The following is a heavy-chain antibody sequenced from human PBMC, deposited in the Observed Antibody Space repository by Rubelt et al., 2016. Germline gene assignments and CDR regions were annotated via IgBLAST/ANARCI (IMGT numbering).Heavy chain of an antibody. CDR3: AREEGLTIFGHYGMDV. V-gene: IGHV1-69*04. D-gene: IGHD3-3*01. CDR1: GGTFSSYA. Sequence: QVQLVQSGAEVKKPGSSVKVSCKASGGTFSSYAISWVRQAPGQGLERMGRIIPILGIANYAQKFQGRVTITADESTSTAYMELSSLRSEDTAVYYCAREEGLTIFGHYGMDVWGQGTTVTVSS. CDR2: IIPILGIA. J-gene: IGHJ6*02.